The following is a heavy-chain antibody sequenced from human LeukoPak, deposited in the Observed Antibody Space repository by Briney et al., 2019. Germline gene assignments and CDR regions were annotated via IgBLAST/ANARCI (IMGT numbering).Heavy chain of an antibody. V-gene: IGHV1-18*01. CDR2: ISTSYNGNT. CDR1: GYTFTSYG. Sequence: ASVKVSCKASGYTFTSYGIYWVRQAPGQGLEWMGWISTSYNGNTNYAQKLQGRVTMSTDTSTSTASMELRSLRSDDTAVYYCTRGSGKRYIDYWGQGTLVTVSS. D-gene: IGHD6-25*01. CDR3: TRGSGKRYIDY. J-gene: IGHJ4*02.